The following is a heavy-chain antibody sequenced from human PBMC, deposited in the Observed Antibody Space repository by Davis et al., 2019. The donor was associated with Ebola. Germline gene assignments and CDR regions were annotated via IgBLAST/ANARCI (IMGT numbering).Heavy chain of an antibody. Sequence: SVKVSCKASGYTFTSYYMHWVRQAPGQGLEWMGGIIPIFGTANYAQKFQGRVTITADESTSTAYMELSSLRSEDTAVYYCAGLYSSRGLTFDIWGQGTMVTVSS. D-gene: IGHD6-19*01. V-gene: IGHV1-69*13. CDR1: GYTFTSYY. CDR2: IIPIFGTA. J-gene: IGHJ3*02. CDR3: AGLYSSRGLTFDI.